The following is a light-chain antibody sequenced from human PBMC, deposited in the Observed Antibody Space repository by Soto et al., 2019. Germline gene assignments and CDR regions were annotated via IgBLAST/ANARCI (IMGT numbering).Light chain of an antibody. CDR3: QQYGSSPWT. CDR1: QSVSSSY. J-gene: IGKJ1*01. V-gene: IGKV3-20*01. CDR2: GAS. Sequence: EIVLTQSPGTLSLSPGERATLSCRASQSVSSSYLAWYQQKPGQAPRLLIYGASCRTTGIPDRFSGSGSGTDFTLTISILEPEDIAVYYCQQYGSSPWTFGQGTKVEIK.